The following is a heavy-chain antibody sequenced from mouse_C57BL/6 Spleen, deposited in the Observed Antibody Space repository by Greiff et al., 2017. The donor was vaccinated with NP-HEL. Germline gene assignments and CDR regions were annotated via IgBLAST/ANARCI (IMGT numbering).Heavy chain of an antibody. J-gene: IGHJ2*01. V-gene: IGHV10-3*01. CDR1: GFTFNTYA. D-gene: IGHD2-2*01. Sequence: EVMLVESGGGLVQPKGSLKLSCAASGFTFNTYAMHWVRQAPGKGLEWVARIRSKSSNYATYYAVSVKATFTISREESPSMLYLQMNNLKTEDTAMYYCVSERGLRLDYWGQGTTLTVSS. CDR3: VSERGLRLDY. CDR2: IRSKSSNYAT.